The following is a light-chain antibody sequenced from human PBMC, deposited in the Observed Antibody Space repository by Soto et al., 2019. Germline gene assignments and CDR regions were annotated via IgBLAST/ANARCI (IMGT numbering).Light chain of an antibody. Sequence: EIVLTQSPATLSLSPGERATLSCRASQSISSNLAWYQQKPGQSPRLLMFRTSSRATGFPARFSGSGSGTDFTLTISSLEPEDFTVYYCHHYETFGQGTKVDIK. CDR1: QSISSN. CDR3: HHYET. J-gene: IGKJ1*01. V-gene: IGKV3D-11*03. CDR2: RTS.